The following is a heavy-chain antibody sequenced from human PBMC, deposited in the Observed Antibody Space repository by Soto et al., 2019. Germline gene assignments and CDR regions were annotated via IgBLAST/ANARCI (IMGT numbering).Heavy chain of an antibody. V-gene: IGHV3-11*01. Sequence: PGGSLRLSCAASGFTFSDYYMSWIRQAPGKGLEWVSYISSSGSTIYYADSVKGRFTISRDSAKNSLYLQMNSLRAEDTAVYYCARERYNWNDGPFDYYYGMDVWGQGTTVTVSS. CDR2: ISSSGSTI. CDR1: GFTFSDYY. D-gene: IGHD1-20*01. CDR3: ARERYNWNDGPFDYYYGMDV. J-gene: IGHJ6*02.